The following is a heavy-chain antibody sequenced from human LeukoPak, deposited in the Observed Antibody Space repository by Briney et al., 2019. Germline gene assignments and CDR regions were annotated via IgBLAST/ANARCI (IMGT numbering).Heavy chain of an antibody. J-gene: IGHJ5*02. Sequence: SETLSLSCTVSGGSISSYYWSWIRQPPGKGLEWIGYIHTSGNTNSNPSLKSRVTISVDTSMNQFSLKLSSVTAADTAVYYCARLVVTTVLDWFDPWGRGTLGTVSS. V-gene: IGHV4-4*09. D-gene: IGHD2-15*01. CDR3: ARLVVTTVLDWFDP. CDR1: GGSISSYY. CDR2: IHTSGNT.